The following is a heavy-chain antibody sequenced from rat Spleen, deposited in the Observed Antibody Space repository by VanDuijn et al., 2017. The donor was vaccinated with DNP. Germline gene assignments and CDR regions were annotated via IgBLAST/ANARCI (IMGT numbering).Heavy chain of an antibody. CDR1: GFTFSNFY. D-gene: IGHD1-11*01. V-gene: IGHV5-25*01. Sequence: EVQLVESGGNLVQPGRSLKLSCAASGFTFSNFYMAWVRQAPTKGLEWVASIITGGGNAYYRDSVKGRFTISRDNAENTVYLQMNSLRSEDTATYYCAKEGVSSMDAWGQGASVTVSS. CDR3: AKEGVSSMDA. CDR2: IITGGGNA. J-gene: IGHJ4*01.